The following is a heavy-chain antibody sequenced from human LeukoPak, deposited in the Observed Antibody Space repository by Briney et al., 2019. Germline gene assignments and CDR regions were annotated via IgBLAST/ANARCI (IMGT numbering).Heavy chain of an antibody. CDR1: GGTFSSYA. V-gene: IGHV1-69*01. CDR3: AGAGVRYNGLPLDY. D-gene: IGHD1-1*01. J-gene: IGHJ4*02. Sequence: GSSVKVSCKASGGTFSSYAISWVRQAPGQGLEWMGGIIPVFGTANYAQKFQGRVTITADESTSTAYMELSSPRSEDTAVYYCAGAGVRYNGLPLDYWGQGTLVTVSS. CDR2: IIPVFGTA.